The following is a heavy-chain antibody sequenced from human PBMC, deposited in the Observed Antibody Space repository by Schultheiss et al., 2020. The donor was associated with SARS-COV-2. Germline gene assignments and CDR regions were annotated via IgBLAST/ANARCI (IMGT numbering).Heavy chain of an antibody. J-gene: IGHJ4*02. V-gene: IGHV3-23*01. CDR3: TSSLGYDSSIDY. Sequence: GGSLRLSCAASGFTFSSYGMHWVRQAPGKGLEWVSAISGSGGSTYYADSVKGRFTISRDDSKNTAFLQINSLKTEDTAVYYCTSSLGYDSSIDYWGQGTLVTVSS. CDR1: GFTFSSYG. D-gene: IGHD3-22*01. CDR2: ISGSGGST.